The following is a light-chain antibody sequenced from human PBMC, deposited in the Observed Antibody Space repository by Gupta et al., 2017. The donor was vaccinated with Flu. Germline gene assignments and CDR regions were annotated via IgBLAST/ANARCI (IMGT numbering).Light chain of an antibody. J-gene: IGLJ3*02. CDR3: QVWDSGSDHTV. V-gene: IGLV3-21*02. CDR1: NIGSKS. CDR2: DDR. Sequence: YVLTQPPSVSVAPGQTATITCGGNNIGSKSVHWYQERPGQAPVLVVYDDRARPSGIPDRFSGSNAGDTATLTISRVEGGDEADYFCQVWDSGSDHTVFGGGTKLTVL.